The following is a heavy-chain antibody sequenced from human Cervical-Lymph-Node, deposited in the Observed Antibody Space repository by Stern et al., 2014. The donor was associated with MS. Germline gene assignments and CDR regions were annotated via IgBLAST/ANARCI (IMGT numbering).Heavy chain of an antibody. CDR1: GYTFTSYG. CDR3: ARNCWGTMVRGVLYYYGMDV. CDR2: ISAYNGNT. Sequence: QVQLVQSGAEVKKPGASVKVSCKASGYTFTSYGISWVRQAPGQGLEWMGWISAYNGNTNYAQKLQGRVTMTTDTSTSTAYMELRSLRSDDTAVYYCARNCWGTMVRGVLYYYGMDVWGQGTTVTVSS. D-gene: IGHD3-10*01. V-gene: IGHV1-18*01. J-gene: IGHJ6*02.